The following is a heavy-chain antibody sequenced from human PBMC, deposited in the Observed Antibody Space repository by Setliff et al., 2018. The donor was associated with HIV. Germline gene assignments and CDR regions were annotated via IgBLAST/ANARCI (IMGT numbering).Heavy chain of an antibody. V-gene: IGHV3-33*03. J-gene: IGHJ4*02. CDR2: IYSDGNNGKYGGDE. D-gene: IGHD6-13*01. CDR1: GFTLSGSG. CDR3: AKNLYRSGWSPLDY. Sequence: GGSLRLSCEASGFTLSGSGMHWARQAPGKGLEWVAVIYSDGNNGKYGGDEHYGDSVKGRFTISRDNSKNTLYLQMNSLRAEDTAVYYCAKNLYRSGWSPLDYWGQGTLVTVSS.